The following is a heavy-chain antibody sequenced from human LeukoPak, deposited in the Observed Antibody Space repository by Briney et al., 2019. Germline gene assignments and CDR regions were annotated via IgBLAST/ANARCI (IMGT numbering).Heavy chain of an antibody. D-gene: IGHD6-13*01. V-gene: IGHV3-23*01. Sequence: GVSLRLSCAASGFTFCSYAMSWVRQAPGKGLEWVSSISGSGGSTYYADSVTGRFTISRDNSKNTLFLQMNSLRAEDTALYYCAKVPSSSWYKGIDYWGQGALVTVSS. CDR2: ISGSGGST. CDR1: GFTFCSYA. CDR3: AKVPSSSWYKGIDY. J-gene: IGHJ4*02.